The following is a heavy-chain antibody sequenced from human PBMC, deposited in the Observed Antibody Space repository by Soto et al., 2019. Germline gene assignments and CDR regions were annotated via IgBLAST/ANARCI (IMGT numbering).Heavy chain of an antibody. CDR3: ATPDATRELELSRGGVYYYYGMDV. V-gene: IGHV1-46*01. CDR1: GYTFTSYY. Sequence: QVQLVQSGAEVKKPGASVKVSCKASGYTFTSYYMHWVRQAPGQGLEWMGIINPSGGSTSYAQKFQGRVTMPRDTSTSTVYMELSSLRSEDTAVYYCATPDATRELELSRGGVYYYYGMDVWGQGTTVTVSS. CDR2: INPSGGST. J-gene: IGHJ6*02. D-gene: IGHD1-7*01.